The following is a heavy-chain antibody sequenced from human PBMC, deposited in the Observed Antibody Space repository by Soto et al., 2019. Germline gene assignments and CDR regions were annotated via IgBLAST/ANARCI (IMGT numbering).Heavy chain of an antibody. CDR2: IKQDGSEK. CDR1: GFTFSSYW. Sequence: GGSLRLSCAASGFTFSSYWMSWVRQAPGTGLEWVANIKQDGSEKYYVDSVKGRFTISRDNAKNSLYLQMNSLRAEDTAVYYCAREDCISTSCYETLNWFDPWGQGTLVTVSS. V-gene: IGHV3-7*01. CDR3: AREDCISTSCYETLNWFDP. D-gene: IGHD2-2*01. J-gene: IGHJ5*02.